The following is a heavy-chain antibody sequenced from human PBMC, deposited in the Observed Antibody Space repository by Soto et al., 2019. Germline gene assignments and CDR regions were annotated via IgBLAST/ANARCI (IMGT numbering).Heavy chain of an antibody. CDR3: ARDGMGGDWNTDF. Sequence: VQMVESGGTLVQPGESLRLSCAASGFTFSEYWMSWIRQAPGKGLEWVANIKKDGSEKYYVDSVKGRFIVSRDNAKNSLYLQMNSLRVEDTAVYYCARDGMGGDWNTDFWGQGTLVTVSS. D-gene: IGHD1-1*01. CDR1: GFTFSEYW. CDR2: IKKDGSEK. V-gene: IGHV3-7*01. J-gene: IGHJ4*02.